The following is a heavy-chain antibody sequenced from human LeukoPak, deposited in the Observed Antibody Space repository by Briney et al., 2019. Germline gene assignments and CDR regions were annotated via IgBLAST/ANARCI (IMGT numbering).Heavy chain of an antibody. J-gene: IGHJ4*02. Sequence: GGPLRLSCGPCGFILSTYWMSGVRHAPGKALVGVAYIMEGGSDKYYVASVKGRFSISRDNAKNAVFLQMNSLRAEDTAVYYCATSAAAAGCDWGQGTLVSVSS. CDR3: ATSAAAAGCD. CDR1: GFILSTYW. CDR2: IMEGGSDK. D-gene: IGHD6-13*01. V-gene: IGHV3-7*03.